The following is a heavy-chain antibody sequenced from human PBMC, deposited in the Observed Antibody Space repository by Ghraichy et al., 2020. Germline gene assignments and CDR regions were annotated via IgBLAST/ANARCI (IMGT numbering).Heavy chain of an antibody. Sequence: ETLSLTCTVSGGSISSYYWSWIRQPPGKGLEWIGYIYYSGSTNYNPSLKSRVTISVDTSKNQFSLKLSSVTAADTAVYYCARLRYFDDYYYYYMDVWGKGTTVTVSS. CDR1: GGSISSYY. V-gene: IGHV4-59*08. D-gene: IGHD3-9*01. J-gene: IGHJ6*03. CDR2: IYYSGST. CDR3: ARLRYFDDYYYYYMDV.